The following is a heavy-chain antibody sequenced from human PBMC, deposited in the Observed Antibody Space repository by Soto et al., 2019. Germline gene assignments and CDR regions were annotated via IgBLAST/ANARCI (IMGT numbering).Heavy chain of an antibody. CDR3: ARGMTTPTTIDY. CDR1: GGSISSGGYS. V-gene: IGHV4-30-2*01. Sequence: SETLSLSCAVSGGSISSGGYSWSWIRQPPGKGLEWIGYIYHSGSTYYNPSLKSRVTISVDRSKNQFSLKLSSVTAADTAVYYCARGMTTPTTIDYWGQGTLVTVSS. J-gene: IGHJ4*02. CDR2: IYHSGST. D-gene: IGHD4-4*01.